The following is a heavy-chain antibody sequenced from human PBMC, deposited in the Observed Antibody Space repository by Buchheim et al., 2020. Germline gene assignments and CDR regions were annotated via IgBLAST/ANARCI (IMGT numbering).Heavy chain of an antibody. CDR2: INQDGSER. CDR3: SRTLDD. J-gene: IGHJ4*02. V-gene: IGHV3-7*01. Sequence: EVQLVESGGGSVQPGGSLRLSCTGFGFTFRSDWMDWVRQAPGKGLEWEANINQDGSERYYVDSVRGRFTISRDNAKNSVFLQMDSLRAEDTAVYYCSRTLDDWGQGIL. CDR1: GFTFRSDW.